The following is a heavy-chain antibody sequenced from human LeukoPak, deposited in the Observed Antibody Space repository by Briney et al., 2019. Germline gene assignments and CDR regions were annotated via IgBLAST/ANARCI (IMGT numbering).Heavy chain of an antibody. CDR1: GFTFSDYW. CDR3: ARGGHKLDIEATRYYYGVDD. J-gene: IGHJ6*02. CDR2: IRQDDSEK. Sequence: GSLRLSCSASGFTFSDYWMMWVRQAPGKGLEWVGNIRQDDSEKNYVDSVKGRFTVSRDDAKNTMYLQMNSLRAEDTAVYYCARGGHKLDIEATRYYYGVDDWGQGTTVTVSS. D-gene: IGHD5-12*01. V-gene: IGHV3-7*01.